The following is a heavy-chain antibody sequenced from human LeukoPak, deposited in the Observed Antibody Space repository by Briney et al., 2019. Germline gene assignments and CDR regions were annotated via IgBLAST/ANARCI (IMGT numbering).Heavy chain of an antibody. Sequence: SETLSLTCAVYGGSFSGYYWSWIRQPPGKGLEWIGEINHSGSTNYNPSLKSRVTISVDTSKNRFSLKLSSVTAADTAVHYCARYYDGSGSPRFDPWGQGTLVTVSS. CDR1: GGSFSGYY. J-gene: IGHJ5*02. CDR2: INHSGST. D-gene: IGHD3-22*01. V-gene: IGHV4-34*01. CDR3: ARYYDGSGSPRFDP.